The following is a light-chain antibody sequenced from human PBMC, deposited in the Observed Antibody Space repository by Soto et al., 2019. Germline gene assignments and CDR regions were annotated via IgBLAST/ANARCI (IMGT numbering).Light chain of an antibody. CDR1: SFNIGAGYD. J-gene: IGLJ1*01. CDR3: QSYDSSLSGFYV. V-gene: IGLV1-40*01. Sequence: QSVLTQPPSVSGAPGQRVTISCTGNSFNIGAGYDAHWYQLIPGAAPKLLIYGNTNRPSGVPDRFSGSKSGTSASLAITGLQAEDEADYYCQSYDSSLSGFYVFGTGTKLTVL. CDR2: GNT.